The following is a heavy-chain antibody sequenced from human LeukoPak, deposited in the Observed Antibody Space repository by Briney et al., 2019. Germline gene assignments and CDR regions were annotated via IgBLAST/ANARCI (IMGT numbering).Heavy chain of an antibody. CDR2: INWSGGSK. J-gene: IGHJ2*01. V-gene: IGHV3-9*01. D-gene: IGHD3-9*01. CDR1: GFTFDEYA. CDR3: AKDNYDILTGTAWGYFDL. Sequence: PGGSLRLSCAASGFTFDEYAMHWVRQAPGKGLEWVSGINWSGGSKGYAGSVKGRFTISRDNAMNSLYLQMNSLATEDTALYYCAKDNYDILTGTAWGYFDLWGRGTLVTVSS.